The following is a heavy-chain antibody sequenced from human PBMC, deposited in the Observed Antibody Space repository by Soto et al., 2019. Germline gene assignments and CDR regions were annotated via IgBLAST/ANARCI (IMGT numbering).Heavy chain of an antibody. Sequence: EVQLLESGGGLVQPGGSLRLSCVASGFTFSTYAMSWVRQAPGKGLEWVSIIGSSGGVTVYADSVNGHCTISRDNSKNTLYLQMNSLTAEDTAVYYCAKHFVNGEIDYWGQGTLVTVSS. V-gene: IGHV3-23*01. CDR1: GFTFSTYA. D-gene: IGHD3-10*01. CDR3: AKHFVNGEIDY. J-gene: IGHJ4*02. CDR2: IGSSGGVT.